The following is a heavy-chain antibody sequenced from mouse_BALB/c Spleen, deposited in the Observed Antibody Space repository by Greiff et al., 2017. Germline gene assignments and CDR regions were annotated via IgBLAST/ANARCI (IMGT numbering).Heavy chain of an antibody. CDR2: IWSGGST. CDR3: ARMGNPYAMDY. D-gene: IGHD2-1*01. Sequence: VQLQQSGPGLVQPSQSQSITCTVSGFSLTSYGVHWVRQSPGKGLEWLGVIWSGGSTDYNAAFISRLSISKDNSKSQVFFKMNSLQANDTAIYYCARMGNPYAMDYWGQGTSVTVSS. J-gene: IGHJ4*01. V-gene: IGHV2-2*02. CDR1: GFSLTSYG.